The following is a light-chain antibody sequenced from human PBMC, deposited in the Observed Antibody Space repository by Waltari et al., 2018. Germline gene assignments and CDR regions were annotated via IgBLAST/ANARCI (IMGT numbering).Light chain of an antibody. CDR1: TSDIGSNT. Sequence: QSVLIQPPSVSGTPGQRVTISCSGGTSDIGSNTVNWYQQLPGTAPNLLSYIDKERPAVVPARCSGSKSGTSASRTISGLQYEDEADDYCSSWHDRLNGWIFGGGTKLIV. V-gene: IGLV1-44*01. J-gene: IGLJ2*01. CDR3: SSWHDRLNGWI. CDR2: IDK.